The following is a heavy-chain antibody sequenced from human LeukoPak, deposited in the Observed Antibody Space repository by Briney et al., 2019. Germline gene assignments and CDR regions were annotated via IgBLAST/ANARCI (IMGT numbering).Heavy chain of an antibody. Sequence: ASVKVSCKASGYTFTSYYMHWVRQAPGQGLEWMGWISAYNGNTNYAQKLQGRVTMTTDTSTSTAYMELRSLRSDDTAVYYCARDLNDSLDYWGQGTLVTVSS. CDR1: GYTFTSYY. CDR2: ISAYNGNT. V-gene: IGHV1-18*04. CDR3: ARDLNDSLDY. D-gene: IGHD3-22*01. J-gene: IGHJ4*02.